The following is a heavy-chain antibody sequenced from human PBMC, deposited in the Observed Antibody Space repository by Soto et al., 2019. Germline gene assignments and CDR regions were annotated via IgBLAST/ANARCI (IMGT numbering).Heavy chain of an antibody. V-gene: IGHV4-34*01. D-gene: IGHD5-12*01. CDR3: ARDVNIVATSGSAYFDY. CDR1: GGSFSGYY. CDR2: INHSGST. J-gene: IGHJ4*02. Sequence: PSVTLSLTCAVYGGSFSGYYWSWIRQPPGKGLEWIGEINHSGSTNYNPSLKSRVTISVDTSKNQFSLKLSSVTAADTAVYYCARDVNIVATSGSAYFDYWGQGTLVTVSS.